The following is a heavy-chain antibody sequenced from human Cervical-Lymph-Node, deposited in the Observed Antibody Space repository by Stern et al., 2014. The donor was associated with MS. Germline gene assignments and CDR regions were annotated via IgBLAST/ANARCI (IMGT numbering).Heavy chain of an antibody. CDR1: GYTFISFY. V-gene: IGHV1-46*01. CDR2: IDPSGGTT. CDR3: ARAVQLVTDY. D-gene: IGHD5-18*01. Sequence: QVQLVESGAEVKKPGASVKVSCKASGYTFISFYMHWVRQAPGQGLEWMGMIDPSGGTTTYAQKFQGRVTMTRDTSTSTVYMELSSLRSEDTAVFYCARAVQLVTDYWGQGTLLTVSS. J-gene: IGHJ4*02.